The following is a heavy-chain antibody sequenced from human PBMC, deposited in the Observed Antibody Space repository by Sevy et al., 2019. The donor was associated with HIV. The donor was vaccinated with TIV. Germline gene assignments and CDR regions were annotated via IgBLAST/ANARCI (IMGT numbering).Heavy chain of an antibody. V-gene: IGHV3-30*09. CDR1: GFTFSSYA. Sequence: GSLRLSCSASGFTFSSYALLWVRQAPGKGLEWVSLISYDGRNKYYSDSVKGRFAISRDESNTTLFLQMESLRTEDTAIYYCARVGVSYCTDDCYHRFDYWGRGTLVTVSS. CDR3: ARVGVSYCTDDCYHRFDY. D-gene: IGHD2-21*02. CDR2: ISYDGRNK. J-gene: IGHJ4*02.